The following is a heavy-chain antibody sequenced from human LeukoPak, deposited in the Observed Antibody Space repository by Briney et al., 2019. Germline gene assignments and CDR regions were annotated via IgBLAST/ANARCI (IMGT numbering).Heavy chain of an antibody. CDR1: GGTFSSYA. Sequence: ASVKVSCKASGGTFSSYAISWVRQAPGQGLEWMGRIIPILGIANYAQKFQGRVTITADKSTSTAYMELSSLRSEDTAVYYCAGETRLEPDAFDIWGQGTMVTVSS. CDR2: IIPILGIA. J-gene: IGHJ3*02. CDR3: AGETRLEPDAFDI. V-gene: IGHV1-69*04. D-gene: IGHD1-14*01.